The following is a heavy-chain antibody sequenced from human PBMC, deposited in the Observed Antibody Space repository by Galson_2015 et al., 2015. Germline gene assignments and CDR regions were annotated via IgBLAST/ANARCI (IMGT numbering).Heavy chain of an antibody. Sequence: QSGAEVKKPGESLKISCKGSGYSFTSYWIGWVRQMPGKGLEWMGIIYPGDSDTRYSPSFRGQVTISAGKSISTAYLQWSSLKASDTAMYYCARPYCSGGSCYYMDVWGKGTTVTVSS. CDR2: IYPGDSDT. D-gene: IGHD2-15*01. J-gene: IGHJ6*03. V-gene: IGHV5-51*01. CDR3: ARPYCSGGSCYYMDV. CDR1: GYSFTSYW.